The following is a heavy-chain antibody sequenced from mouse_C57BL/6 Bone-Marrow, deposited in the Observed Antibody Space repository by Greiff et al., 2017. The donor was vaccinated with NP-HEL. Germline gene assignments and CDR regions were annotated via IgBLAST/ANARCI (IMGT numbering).Heavy chain of an antibody. CDR2: ISNGGGST. Sequence: EVQLVESGGGLVQPGGSLKLSCAASGFTFSDYYMYWVRQTPEKRLEWVAYISNGGGSTYSPDTVKGRFTISRDTAKNTLYLQMSRLKSEDTAMYYCARPPPKGYAMDYWGQGTSVTVSS. CDR1: GFTFSDYY. J-gene: IGHJ4*01. V-gene: IGHV5-12*01. CDR3: ARPPPKGYAMDY.